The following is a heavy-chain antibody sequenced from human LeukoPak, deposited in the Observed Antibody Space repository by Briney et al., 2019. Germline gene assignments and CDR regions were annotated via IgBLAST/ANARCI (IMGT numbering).Heavy chain of an antibody. CDR1: GFTFNSYS. Sequence: GGSLRLSCAASGFTFNSYSMNWVRQAPGKGLEWVSFISSSGTYIYYADSMKGRFTISRDNAKNSLYLQMNSLRAEDTALYYCARNGGNSDFDYWGQGTLVTVSS. V-gene: IGHV3-21*01. D-gene: IGHD4-23*01. CDR3: ARNGGNSDFDY. J-gene: IGHJ4*02. CDR2: ISSSGTYI.